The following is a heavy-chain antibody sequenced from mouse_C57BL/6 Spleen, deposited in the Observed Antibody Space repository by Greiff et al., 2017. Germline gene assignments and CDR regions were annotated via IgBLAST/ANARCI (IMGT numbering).Heavy chain of an antibody. CDR3: ARVGIYYYGSSYVPFDY. CDR2: INPNNGGT. Sequence: EVQLQQSGPELVKPGASVKMSCKASGYTFTDYNMHWVKQSHGKSLEWIGYINPNNGGTSYNQKFKGKATLTVNKSSSTAYMALRSLTSEDSAVYYCARVGIYYYGSSYVPFDYWGQGTTLTVSS. V-gene: IGHV1-22*01. D-gene: IGHD1-1*01. CDR1: GYTFTDYN. J-gene: IGHJ2*01.